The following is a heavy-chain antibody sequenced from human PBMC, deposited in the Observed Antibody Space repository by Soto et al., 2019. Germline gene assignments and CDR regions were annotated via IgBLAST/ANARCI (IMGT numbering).Heavy chain of an antibody. CDR3: ATGGLRRHY. CDR1: EFAFSNYW. Sequence: EVQLEESGGDLVQPGGSLRLSCVVSEFAFSNYWMSWVRQAPGRGLEWVANIKDDGSEKFYGDPVKGRFTISRDNAKNSLYLQMNSLRDEDTAVYYCATGGLRRHYWGQGTLVTVSS. J-gene: IGHJ4*02. CDR2: IKDDGSEK. D-gene: IGHD3-16*01. V-gene: IGHV3-7*01.